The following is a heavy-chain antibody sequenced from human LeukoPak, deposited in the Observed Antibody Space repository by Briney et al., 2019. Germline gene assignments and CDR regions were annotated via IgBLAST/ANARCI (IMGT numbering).Heavy chain of an antibody. CDR2: IYYSGST. CDR1: GGSISSYY. CDR3: ARRQDDSSGYYWRYYYLDV. V-gene: IGHV4-59*08. D-gene: IGHD3-22*01. J-gene: IGHJ6*03. Sequence: PSETLSLTCTVSGGSISSYYWSWIRQPPGKGLEWIGYIYYSGSTNYNPSLKSRVTISVDTPKNQFSLKLSSVTAADTAVYYCARRQDDSSGYYWRYYYLDVWGKGTTVTVSS.